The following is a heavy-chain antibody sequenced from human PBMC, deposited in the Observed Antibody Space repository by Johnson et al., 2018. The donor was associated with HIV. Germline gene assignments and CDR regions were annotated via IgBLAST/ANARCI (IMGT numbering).Heavy chain of an antibody. J-gene: IGHJ3*02. CDR1: GFTFDDYA. Sequence: QLVESGGGLVQPGRSLRLSCAASGFTFDDYAMHWVRQAPGKGLEWVSGISWNSGSIGYADSVKGRFTISRDNAKNSLYLQMNSLRAEDTAVYYCARTSSRAFDIWGQGTMVTVSS. CDR2: ISWNSGSI. CDR3: ARTSSRAFDI. V-gene: IGHV3-9*01. D-gene: IGHD2-2*01.